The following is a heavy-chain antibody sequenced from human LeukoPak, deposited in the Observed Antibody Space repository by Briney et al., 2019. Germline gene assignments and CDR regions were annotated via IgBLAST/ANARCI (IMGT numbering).Heavy chain of an antibody. D-gene: IGHD3-10*01. CDR2: ISSSGGTI. Sequence: GGSLRLSCAASGFTFSGYSINWVRQAPGKGLEWVSYISSSGGTIYYADSLKGRFIISRDNAKNTLYLQMNSLRDEDTAVYYCARDKEVRGVDNWFDPWGQGTLVTVSS. CDR3: ARDKEVRGVDNWFDP. V-gene: IGHV3-48*02. CDR1: GFTFSGYS. J-gene: IGHJ5*02.